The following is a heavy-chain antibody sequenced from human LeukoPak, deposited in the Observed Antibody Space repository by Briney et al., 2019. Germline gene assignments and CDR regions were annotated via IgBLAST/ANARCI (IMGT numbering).Heavy chain of an antibody. CDR3: ASYYGSGSYDHYYGMDV. V-gene: IGHV1-69*01. CDR2: IIPIFGTA. J-gene: IGHJ6*04. CDR1: GGTFSSYA. Sequence: ASVKVFCKASGGTFSSYAISWVRQAPGQGLEWMGGIIPIFGTANYAQKFQGRVTITADESTSTAYMELSSLRSEDTAVYYCASYYGSGSYDHYYGMDVWGKGTTVTVSS. D-gene: IGHD3-10*01.